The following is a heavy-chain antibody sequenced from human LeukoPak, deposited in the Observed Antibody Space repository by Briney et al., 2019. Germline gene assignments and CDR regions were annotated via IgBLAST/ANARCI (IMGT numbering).Heavy chain of an antibody. D-gene: IGHD5-24*01. CDR2: IYYSGST. V-gene: IGHV4-59*01. CDR1: GGSISSYY. CDR3: ARDRGRWLHRDAFDI. Sequence: SETLSLTCTVSGGSISSYYWSWIRQPPGKGLEWIGYIYYSGSTNYNPSLKSRVTISVDTSKNQFSLKLSSVTAADAAVYYCARDRGRWLHRDAFDIWGRGTMVTVSS. J-gene: IGHJ3*02.